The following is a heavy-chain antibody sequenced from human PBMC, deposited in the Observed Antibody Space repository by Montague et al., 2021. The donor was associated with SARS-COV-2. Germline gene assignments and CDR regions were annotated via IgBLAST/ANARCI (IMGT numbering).Heavy chain of an antibody. CDR2: TYYRSKWYS. Sequence: CAISGDSVSSNSVAWSWIRQSPSGGLEWLGRTYYRSKWYSDYAPSVRGRLTVNPDASKNEFSPELNYVTPEDTAVYYCVRYGGWFYFDFWGQGTLVTVSS. V-gene: IGHV6-1*01. D-gene: IGHD6-19*01. CDR1: GDSVSSNSVA. J-gene: IGHJ4*02. CDR3: VRYGGWFYFDF.